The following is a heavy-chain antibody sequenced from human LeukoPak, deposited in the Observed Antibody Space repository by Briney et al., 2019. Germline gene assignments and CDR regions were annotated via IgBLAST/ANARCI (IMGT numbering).Heavy chain of an antibody. V-gene: IGHV3-23*01. CDR2: ISGSGGST. CDR3: ARDRDFPRDQFDY. J-gene: IGHJ4*02. D-gene: IGHD2-21*02. CDR1: GFTFSSYA. Sequence: GGSLRLSCAASGFTFSSYAMSWVRQAPGKGLEWVSAISGSGGSTYYADSVKGRFTISRDNSKNTLYLQMNSLRAEDTAVYYCARDRDFPRDQFDYWGQGTLVTVSS.